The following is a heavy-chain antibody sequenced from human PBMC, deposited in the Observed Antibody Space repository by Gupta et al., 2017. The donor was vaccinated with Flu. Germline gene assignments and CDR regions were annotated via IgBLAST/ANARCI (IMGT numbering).Heavy chain of an antibody. CDR1: ASTLVSSG. Sequence: QVHRVVSGGGVVKRGGSLGLSVAALASTLVSSGMNGVGGAPGKGLEWVAVIWYDEKYKYYADSVKGRFTISRDNSKDTVYLQMNSLRAEDTAVYYCAKSLYCSGGACYSPADHWGQGTLVTVSS. D-gene: IGHD2-15*01. CDR2: IWYDEKYK. CDR3: AKSLYCSGGACYSPADH. V-gene: IGHV3-33*03. J-gene: IGHJ4*02.